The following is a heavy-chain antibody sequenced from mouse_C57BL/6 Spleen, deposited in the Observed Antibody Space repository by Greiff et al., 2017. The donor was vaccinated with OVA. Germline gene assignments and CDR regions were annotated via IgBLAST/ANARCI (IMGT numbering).Heavy chain of an antibody. CDR1: GYSITSGYY. V-gene: IGHV3-6*01. J-gene: IGHJ4*01. Sequence: EVKLQESGPGLVKPSQSLSLTCSVTGYSITSGYYWNWIRQFPGNKLEWMGYISYDGSNNYKPSFKNRISITRDTSKNQFFLKLNSVTTEDTATSFCAREDDGYDMDYWGQGTSVTVSS. CDR2: ISYDGSN. CDR3: AREDDGYDMDY. D-gene: IGHD2-2*01.